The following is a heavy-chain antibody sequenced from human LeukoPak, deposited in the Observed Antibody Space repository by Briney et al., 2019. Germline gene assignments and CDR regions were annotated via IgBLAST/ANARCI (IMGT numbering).Heavy chain of an antibody. CDR1: GFTFSNYA. J-gene: IGHJ4*02. Sequence: GGSLRLSCSASGFTFSNYAMHWVRQAPGKGLEWVAATSHDEGNKYYADSVKGRFTISRDNSRNTLYLEVNSLRTDDTAVYYCARGPGLAMGKGYFDYCGQGTLVTVSS. CDR2: TSHDEGNK. D-gene: IGHD5-18*01. V-gene: IGHV3-30-3*01. CDR3: ARGPGLAMGKGYFDY.